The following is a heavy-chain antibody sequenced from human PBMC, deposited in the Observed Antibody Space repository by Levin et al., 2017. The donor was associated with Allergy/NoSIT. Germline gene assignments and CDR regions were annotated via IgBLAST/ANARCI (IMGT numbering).Heavy chain of an antibody. V-gene: IGHV4-59*08. CDR1: GGSMNGYY. D-gene: IGHD6-19*01. J-gene: IGHJ4*02. Sequence: TSETLSLTCTVSGGSMNGYYWSWIRQSPGKGLEWIGYIYYSGSTTYNPSLKSRVTISVDTSKNQLSLRLSSVTAADTAVYYCARRGWYYDYWGQGTLVTVSS. CDR3: ARRGWYYDY. CDR2: IYYSGST.